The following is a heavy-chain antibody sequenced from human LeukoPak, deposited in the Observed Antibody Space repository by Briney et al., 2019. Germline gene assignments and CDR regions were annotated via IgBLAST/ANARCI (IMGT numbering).Heavy chain of an antibody. D-gene: IGHD3-16*01. J-gene: IGHJ3*02. CDR2: IYPGDSDT. V-gene: IGHV5-51*01. Sequence: GESLKISCKGSGSSFTSNWIGWVRQMPGKGLEWMGIIYPGDSDTRYSPSLQGQVSISADKSISTAYLQWSSLKASDSAMYYCAKGGSDDAFDIWGQGTMVTVSS. CDR1: GSSFTSNW. CDR3: AKGGSDDAFDI.